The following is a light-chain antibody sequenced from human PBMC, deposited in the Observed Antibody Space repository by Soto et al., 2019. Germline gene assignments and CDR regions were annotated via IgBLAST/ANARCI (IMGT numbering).Light chain of an antibody. CDR1: SSDVGSYYL. CDR3: SSSGGRATHV. J-gene: IGLJ1*01. Sequence: QSALTQPASVSGSPGQSITISCIGTSSDVGSYYLVSWYKQHPGKAPKVMIYEDSKRPSGVSHRFSGSKSGNTASLTVSGLQAEDEADYYCSSSGGRATHVFGTGTKLTVL. CDR2: EDS. V-gene: IGLV2-23*01.